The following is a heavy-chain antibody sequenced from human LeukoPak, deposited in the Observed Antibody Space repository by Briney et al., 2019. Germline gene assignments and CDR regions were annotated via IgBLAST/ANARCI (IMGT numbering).Heavy chain of an antibody. J-gene: IGHJ4*02. CDR2: ISGSGGST. CDR1: GFTFSSYA. V-gene: IGHV3-23*01. Sequence: PGGSLRLSCAASGFTFSSYAMSWVRQAPGKGLEWVSTISGSGGSTYYADSVKARFTISRDNSKNTLYLQMNSLRAEDTAVYYCAKGITMIVVARPYFDYWGQGTLVTVSS. D-gene: IGHD3-22*01. CDR3: AKGITMIVVARPYFDY.